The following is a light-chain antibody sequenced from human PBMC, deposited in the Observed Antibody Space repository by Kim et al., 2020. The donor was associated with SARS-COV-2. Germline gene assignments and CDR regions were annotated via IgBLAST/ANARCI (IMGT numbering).Light chain of an antibody. Sequence: IVMTQSPGTLSVSPGERATLSCRASQSINRNLAWYQQKPGQAPRLLIYGASTRATGVPARFSGSGSGTEFTLTISSLQSEESAVYYCQQYSDWPTFGPGTKVEIK. CDR3: QQYSDWPT. J-gene: IGKJ3*01. CDR1: QSINRN. V-gene: IGKV3-15*01. CDR2: GAS.